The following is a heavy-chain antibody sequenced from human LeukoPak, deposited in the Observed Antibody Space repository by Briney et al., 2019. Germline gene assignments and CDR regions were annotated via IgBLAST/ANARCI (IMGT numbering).Heavy chain of an antibody. J-gene: IGHJ4*02. Sequence: GGSLRLSCAASGFTFSTYGMHWVRQAPGRGLEWVAFIRYNGINKYYAGSVKGRFTLSRDNSNNTLYLQIYSLRPEDTAVYYCARSYGGNFFDYWGQGILVTVSS. V-gene: IGHV3-30*02. CDR1: GFTFSTYG. CDR2: IRYNGINK. D-gene: IGHD4-23*01. CDR3: ARSYGGNFFDY.